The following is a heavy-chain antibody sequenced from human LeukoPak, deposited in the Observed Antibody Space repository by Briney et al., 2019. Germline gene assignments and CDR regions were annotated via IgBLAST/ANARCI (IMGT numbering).Heavy chain of an antibody. CDR2: ISSSSSYT. CDR3: ARAVEPAAMRFDY. Sequence: PGGSLSLSCAASGLTFSDYSMTWVRQAPGKGLEWVSYISSSSSYTNYADSVKGRFTISRDNAKNSLYLQMNSLRAEDTAVYYCARAVEPAAMRFDYWGQGTLVTVSS. CDR1: GLTFSDYS. V-gene: IGHV3-11*06. D-gene: IGHD2-2*01. J-gene: IGHJ4*02.